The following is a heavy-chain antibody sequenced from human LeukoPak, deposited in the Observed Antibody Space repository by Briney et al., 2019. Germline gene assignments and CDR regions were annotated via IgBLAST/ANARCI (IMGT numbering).Heavy chain of an antibody. J-gene: IGHJ4*02. CDR3: AKGVRRSSDYSSPVDY. V-gene: IGHV3-23*01. D-gene: IGHD3-22*01. CDR1: GLTFSSYA. CDR2: ISGSSGHT. Sequence: QPGGSLRLSCAASGLTFSSYAMSWVRQAPGKGLEWVSAISGSSGHTYYADSVKGRFTISRDNSRNTLYLQMNSLRAEDTAVYYCAKGVRRSSDYSSPVDYWGQGTLVTVSS.